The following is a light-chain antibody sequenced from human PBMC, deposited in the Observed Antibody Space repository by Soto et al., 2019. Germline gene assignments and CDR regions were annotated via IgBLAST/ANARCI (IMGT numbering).Light chain of an antibody. V-gene: IGKV3-20*01. Sequence: EVVLTQSPGTLSLSPGQGATLSCRASQSVVTSYLAWYQQKYGQSPRLLIYGALYRAPGIPARFSGSGSGTDFTLSINRLEPGDFAVYYCQYYDESMWTFGQGTKVDIK. CDR3: QYYDESMWT. CDR1: QSVVTSY. J-gene: IGKJ1*01. CDR2: GAL.